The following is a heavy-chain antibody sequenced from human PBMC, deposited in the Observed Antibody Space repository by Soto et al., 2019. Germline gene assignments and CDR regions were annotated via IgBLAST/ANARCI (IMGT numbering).Heavy chain of an antibody. Sequence: SETLSLTCAVYGGSFSGYYWSWIRQPPGKGLEWIGEINHSGSTNYNPSLKSRVTISVDTSKNQFSLKLSSVTAADTAVYYCARGRVRVIDCSGGSCYSSALTRAGPFDYWGQGTLVTVSS. CDR3: ARGRVRVIDCSGGSCYSSALTRAGPFDY. J-gene: IGHJ4*02. V-gene: IGHV4-34*01. CDR2: INHSGST. CDR1: GGSFSGYY. D-gene: IGHD2-15*01.